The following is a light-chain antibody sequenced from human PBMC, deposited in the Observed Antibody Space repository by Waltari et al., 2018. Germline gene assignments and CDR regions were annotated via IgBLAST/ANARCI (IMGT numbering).Light chain of an antibody. CDR3: QHYDRSPLYT. CDR2: GAY. CDR1: QSVSSDY. V-gene: IGKV3-20*01. J-gene: IGKJ2*01. Sequence: EIVLTQSPGTLSLSPGDRATLSCRARQSVSSDYLAWYQPKPGQAPRLLIYGAYSRATGIPDRFSGSGSGTDFTLTISRLEPEDSVVYYCQHYDRSPLYTFGQGTKLEIK.